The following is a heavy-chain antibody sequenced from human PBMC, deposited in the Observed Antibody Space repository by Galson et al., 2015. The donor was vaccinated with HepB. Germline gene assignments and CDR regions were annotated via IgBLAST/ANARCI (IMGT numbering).Heavy chain of an antibody. J-gene: IGHJ3*02. CDR1: GFTFSSYA. V-gene: IGHV3-23*01. CDR3: AKDLYPVLDIVVVPWADAFDI. Sequence: SLRLSCAASGFTFSSYAMSWVRQAPGKGLEWVSTISGSGGSTYYADSVKGRFTISRDDSKNTLYLQMSSLRAEDTAVYYCAKDLYPVLDIVVVPWADAFDIWGQGTMVTVSS. CDR2: ISGSGGST. D-gene: IGHD2-15*01.